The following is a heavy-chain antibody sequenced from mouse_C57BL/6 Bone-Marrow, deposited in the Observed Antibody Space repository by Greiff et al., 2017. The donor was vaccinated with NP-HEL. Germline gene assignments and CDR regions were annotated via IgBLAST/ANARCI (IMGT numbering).Heavy chain of an antibody. D-gene: IGHD1-1*01. CDR2: IYPGDGDT. V-gene: IGHV1-82*01. Sequence: LVESGPELVKPGASVKISCKASGYAFSSSWMNWVKQRPGKGLEWIGRIYPGDGDTNYNGKFKGKATLTADKSSSTAYMQLSSLTSEDSAVYFCAKIYYGSSYEDYWGQGTTLTVSS. CDR1: GYAFSSSW. J-gene: IGHJ2*01. CDR3: AKIYYGSSYEDY.